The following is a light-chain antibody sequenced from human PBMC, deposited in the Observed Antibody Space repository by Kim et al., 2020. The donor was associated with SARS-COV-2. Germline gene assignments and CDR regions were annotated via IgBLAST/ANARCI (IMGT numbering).Light chain of an antibody. V-gene: IGLV6-57*04. CDR3: QSYDHNTPV. Sequence: NFMLAQPHSVSESPGKTVTISCTRSGGSIADNYVQWYQQRPGSAPTTVILEDDQRPSGVPDRFSGSFDTSSNSASLTISGLKTEDEADYYCQSYDHNTPVFGGGTQRTV. J-gene: IGLJ3*02. CDR2: EDD. CDR1: GGSIADNY.